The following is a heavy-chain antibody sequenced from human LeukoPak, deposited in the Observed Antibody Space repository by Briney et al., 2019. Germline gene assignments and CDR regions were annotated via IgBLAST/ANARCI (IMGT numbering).Heavy chain of an antibody. CDR3: ARVEGSTSPFDY. Sequence: SETLSLPCTVSGGSISSYYWSWVRQPPGEGLEWIGYIYYSGSTNYNPSLKSRVTISVDKSKNQSSLKLSSVTAADTAVYYCARVEGSTSPFDYWGQGTLVTVSS. J-gene: IGHJ4*02. D-gene: IGHD2-2*01. CDR1: GGSISSYY. CDR2: IYYSGST. V-gene: IGHV4-59*12.